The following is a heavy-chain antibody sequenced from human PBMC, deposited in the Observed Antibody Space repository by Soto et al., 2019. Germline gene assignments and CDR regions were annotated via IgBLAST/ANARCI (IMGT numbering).Heavy chain of an antibody. V-gene: IGHV4-34*01. CDR2: INHSGST. Sequence: PSETLSLTCAVYGGSFSGYYWSWIRQPPGKGLEWIGEINHSGSTNCNPSLKSRVTISVDTSKNQFSLKLSSVTAADTAVYYCARSGYYYLHFDYWGQGTLVTVSS. D-gene: IGHD3-22*01. J-gene: IGHJ4*02. CDR3: ARSGYYYLHFDY. CDR1: GGSFSGYY.